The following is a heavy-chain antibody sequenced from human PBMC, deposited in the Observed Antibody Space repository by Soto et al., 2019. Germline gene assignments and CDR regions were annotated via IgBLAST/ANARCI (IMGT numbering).Heavy chain of an antibody. Sequence: QVQLVQSGAEVKKRGSSVKVSCKASGGTFSRHSITWVRHAPGHGLDGMGRIMHFFDIASYAQKFQGRVTITADKSTSTAYMELSSLRSEDTAVYYCAREDRDRESALVPPAIDGMDVWGQGTTVTVSS. V-gene: IGHV1-69*08. D-gene: IGHD2-2*01. CDR2: IMHFFDIA. CDR3: AREDRDRESALVPPAIDGMDV. J-gene: IGHJ6*02. CDR1: GGTFSRHS.